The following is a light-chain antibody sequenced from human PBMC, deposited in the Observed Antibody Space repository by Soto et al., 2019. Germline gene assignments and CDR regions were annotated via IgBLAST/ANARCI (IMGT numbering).Light chain of an antibody. CDR1: SSDVSDYDY. J-gene: IGLJ2*01. V-gene: IGLV2-14*01. Sequence: QSALTQPASVSGSPGQSITISCTGTSSDVSDYDYVSWYQQYAGKAPKMMIYEVSNRTSGVSNRFSGSKSGKTASLTISGLQAEDEADYYCSSYRSSNTLLFGGGTKLTVL. CDR2: EVS. CDR3: SSYRSSNTLL.